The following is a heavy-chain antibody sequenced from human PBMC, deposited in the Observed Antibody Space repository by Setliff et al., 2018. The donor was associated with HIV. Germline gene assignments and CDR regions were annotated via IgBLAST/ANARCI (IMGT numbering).Heavy chain of an antibody. D-gene: IGHD6-6*01. CDR2: INVDGSSI. V-gene: IGHV3-74*01. J-gene: IGHJ4*02. CDR3: ARLPQDVRSSIDF. Sequence: GGSLRLSCAASGFMFSIYAMHWVRQVPGQGLVWVSRINVDGSSISYADSVKGRFTISRDNAKNTLFLQMNSLRAEDTAVYYCARLPQDVRSSIDFWGQGTLVTVSS. CDR1: GFMFSIYA.